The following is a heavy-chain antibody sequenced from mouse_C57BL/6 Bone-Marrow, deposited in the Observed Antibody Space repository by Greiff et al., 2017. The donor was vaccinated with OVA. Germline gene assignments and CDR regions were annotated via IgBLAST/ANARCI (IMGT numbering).Heavy chain of an antibody. CDR1: GYTFTDYY. CDR3: ARSPFYDYDERFAY. D-gene: IGHD2-4*01. V-gene: IGHV1-26*01. J-gene: IGHJ3*01. Sequence: EVQLQESGPELVKPGASVKISCKASGYTFTDYYMNWVKQSHGKSLEWIGAINPNNGGTSYNQKFKGKATLTVDKSYSTAYMELRSLTSEDSAVYYCARSPFYDYDERFAYWGQGTLVTVSA. CDR2: INPNNGGT.